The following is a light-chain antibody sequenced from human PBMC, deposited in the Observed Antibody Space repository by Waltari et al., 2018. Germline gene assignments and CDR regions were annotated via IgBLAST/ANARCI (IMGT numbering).Light chain of an antibody. V-gene: IGKV4-1*01. J-gene: IGKJ1*01. CDR3: QQYSSAPWT. CDR2: WAS. Sequence: DIVMTQSPDSLAVSLGERATINCKSSQSVLYTSNNKNYLAWYQQKPGQPPKLLIYWASTRDSGVPDRFSGSGSGTVFTLTISSLQADDVAVYYCQQYSSAPWTFGQGTKVEIK. CDR1: QSVLYTSNNKNY.